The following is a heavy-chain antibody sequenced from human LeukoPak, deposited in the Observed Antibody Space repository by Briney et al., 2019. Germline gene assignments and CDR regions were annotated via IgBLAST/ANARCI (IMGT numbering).Heavy chain of an antibody. CDR3: ARGNGVSH. D-gene: IGHD2-8*01. CDR2: IKEDGGEN. CDR1: GFTFSTYW. Sequence: GGSLRLSCAPSGFTFSTYWMTWVRQAPGKGLEWVANIKEDGGENHYVDSVKGRFTISRDNAKNSLYLQMNSLRAEDTAVYYCARGNGVSHWGQGTRVTVSS. J-gene: IGHJ3*01. V-gene: IGHV3-7*01.